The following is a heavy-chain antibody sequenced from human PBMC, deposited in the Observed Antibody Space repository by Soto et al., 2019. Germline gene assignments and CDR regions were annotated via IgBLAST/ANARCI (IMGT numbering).Heavy chain of an antibody. D-gene: IGHD6-19*01. J-gene: IGHJ4*01. CDR2: IGTTGHP. CDR1: GFTFDNYD. CDR3: ARGSSGWYADLDY. V-gene: IGHV3-13*05. Sequence: EVQLVESGGGLMRPGGSLRLSCTASGFTFDNYDMHWVRQRAGKGLEWVAAIGTTGHPYYPGSGKGRFTISRENVQNSVFLQVNDLKAGDTAVYYCARGSSGWYADLDYWGPGTLVTVSA.